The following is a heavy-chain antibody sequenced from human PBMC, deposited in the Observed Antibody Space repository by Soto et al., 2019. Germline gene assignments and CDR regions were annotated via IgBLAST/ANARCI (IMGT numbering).Heavy chain of an antibody. V-gene: IGHV4-4*02. D-gene: IGHD6-6*01. Sequence: SETLSLTCAVSGGSISSSNWWSWVRQPPGKGLEWIGEIYHSGSTNYNPSLKSRVTISVDKSKNQFSLKLSSVTAADTAVYYCARAGEQLVGYYYGMDVWGQGTTVTSP. CDR2: IYHSGST. J-gene: IGHJ6*02. CDR3: ARAGEQLVGYYYGMDV. CDR1: GGSISSSNW.